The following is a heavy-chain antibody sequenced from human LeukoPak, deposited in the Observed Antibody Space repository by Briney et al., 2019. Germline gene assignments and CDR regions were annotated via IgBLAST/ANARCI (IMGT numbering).Heavy chain of an antibody. CDR2: INPNSGGT. Sequence: ASVKVSCKASGYTFTGYYMHWVRQAPGQGLEWVGRINPNSGGTNYAQKFQGRVTMTRDTSISTAYMELSRLRSDDTAVYYCARGGYYDSSGHYGYWGQGTLVTVSS. J-gene: IGHJ4*02. CDR1: GYTFTGYY. V-gene: IGHV1-2*06. D-gene: IGHD3-22*01. CDR3: ARGGYYDSSGHYGY.